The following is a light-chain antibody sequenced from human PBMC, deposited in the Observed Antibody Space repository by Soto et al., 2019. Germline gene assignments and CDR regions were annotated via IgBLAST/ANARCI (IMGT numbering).Light chain of an antibody. CDR3: QQYNSYPGT. V-gene: IGKV1-5*01. CDR2: DGS. CDR1: QSISSW. J-gene: IGKJ2*01. Sequence: DIQMTQSPSTLSASVGDRVTITCRASQSISSWLAWYQQKPGKAPKLLIYDGSSLESGVPSRFNGSGSGTEFTLTISSLQPDDFATYYCQQYNSYPGTFGQGTKLEIK.